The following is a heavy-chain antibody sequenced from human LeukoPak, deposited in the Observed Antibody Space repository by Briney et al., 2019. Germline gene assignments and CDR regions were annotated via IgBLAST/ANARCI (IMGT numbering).Heavy chain of an antibody. V-gene: IGHV4-34*01. J-gene: IGHJ6*02. Sequence: SETLSLTCAVYGGSFSGYYWSWIRQPPGKGLEWIGEINHSGSTNYNPSLKSRVTISVDTSKNQFSLKLSSVTAADTAVYYCARGLRYPYNYYGMDVWGQGTTVTVSS. CDR2: INHSGST. D-gene: IGHD4-17*01. CDR1: GGSFSGYY. CDR3: ARGLRYPYNYYGMDV.